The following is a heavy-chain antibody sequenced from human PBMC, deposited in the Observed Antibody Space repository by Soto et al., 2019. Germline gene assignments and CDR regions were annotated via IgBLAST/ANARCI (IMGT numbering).Heavy chain of an antibody. CDR2: IYSGGST. V-gene: IGHV3-53*02. CDR1: GFTVSSNY. J-gene: IGHJ5*02. Sequence: EVQLVETGGGLIQPGGSLRLSCAASGFTVSSNYMSWVRQAPGKGLEWVSVIYSGGSTYYADSVKGRFTISRDNSNNTLNLQMNSLRAEDTAVYYCAKDRSYSSGRGWFDPWGQGTLVTVSS. D-gene: IGHD6-19*01. CDR3: AKDRSYSSGRGWFDP.